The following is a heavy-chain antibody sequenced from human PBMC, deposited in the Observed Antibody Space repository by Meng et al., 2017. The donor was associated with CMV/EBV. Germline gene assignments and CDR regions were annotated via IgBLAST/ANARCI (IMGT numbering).Heavy chain of an antibody. J-gene: IGHJ6*02. Sequence: LTCAASGFTFSSYGMHWVRQAPGKGLEWVAFIRYDGSNKYYADSVKGRFTISRDNSKNTLYLQMNSLRAEDTAVYYCAKDSNCGGDCYSDYYYGMDVWGQGTTVTVSS. CDR3: AKDSNCGGDCYSDYYYGMDV. D-gene: IGHD2-21*01. CDR1: GFTFSSYG. V-gene: IGHV3-30*02. CDR2: IRYDGSNK.